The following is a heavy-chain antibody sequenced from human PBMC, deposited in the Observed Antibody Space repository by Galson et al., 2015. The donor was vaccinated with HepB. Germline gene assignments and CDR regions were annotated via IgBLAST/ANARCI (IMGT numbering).Heavy chain of an antibody. Sequence: CAISGDSVSSNSAAWNWIRQSPSRSLEWLGRTYYRSKWYNDYAVSVKSRITINPDTSKNQFSLQLNSVTPEDTAVYYCARNMDSGYDNLLFDYWVQGTLVTAS. V-gene: IGHV6-1*01. J-gene: IGHJ4*02. CDR3: ARNMDSGYDNLLFDY. CDR2: TYYRSKWYN. CDR1: GDSVSSNSAA. D-gene: IGHD5-12*01.